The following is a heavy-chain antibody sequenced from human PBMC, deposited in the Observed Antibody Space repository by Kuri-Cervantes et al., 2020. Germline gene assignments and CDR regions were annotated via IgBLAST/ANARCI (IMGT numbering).Heavy chain of an antibody. CDR1: GFTFSSYW. Sequence: GESLKISCAASGFTFSSYWMHWVRQAPGKGLVWVSRINSDGSSTSYADSVKGRFTISRDNSKNTLYLQMNSLRAEDTAVYYCARDPRIHSSSFGGLFDCWGQGTLVTVSS. CDR3: ARDPRIHSSSFGGLFDC. J-gene: IGHJ4*02. V-gene: IGHV3-74*01. D-gene: IGHD6-13*01. CDR2: INSDGSST.